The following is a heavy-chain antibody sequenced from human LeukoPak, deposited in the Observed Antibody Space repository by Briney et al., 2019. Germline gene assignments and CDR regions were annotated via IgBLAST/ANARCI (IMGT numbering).Heavy chain of an antibody. J-gene: IGHJ4*02. D-gene: IGHD3-22*01. V-gene: IGHV4-38-2*02. Sequence: SETLSLTCTVSGYSISSGYYWGWIRPPPGKGLEWIGSIYHSGSTYYNPSLKSRVTISGDTSKNQLSLRLSSVTAADTAVYYCARASYSYDINGWVPFDYWGQGTLVTVSS. CDR2: IYHSGST. CDR3: ARASYSYDINGWVPFDY. CDR1: GYSISSGYY.